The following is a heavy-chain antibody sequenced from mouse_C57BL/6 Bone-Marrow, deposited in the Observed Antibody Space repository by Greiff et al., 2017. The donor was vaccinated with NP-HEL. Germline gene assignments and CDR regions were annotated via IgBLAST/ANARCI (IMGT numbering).Heavy chain of an antibody. Sequence: QVQLKESGPGLVQPSQSLSITCTVSGFSLTSYGVHWVRQSPGKGLEWLGVIWGGGSTDYNAAFISRLSISKDNSKSQVFFKMNSLQADDTAIYYCARPHIYYDYLYYAMDYWGQGTSVTVSS. V-gene: IGHV2-2*01. CDR2: IWGGGST. J-gene: IGHJ4*01. CDR3: ARPHIYYDYLYYAMDY. CDR1: GFSLTSYG. D-gene: IGHD2-4*01.